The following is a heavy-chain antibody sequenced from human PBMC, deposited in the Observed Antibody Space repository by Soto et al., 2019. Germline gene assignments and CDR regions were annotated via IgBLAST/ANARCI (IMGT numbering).Heavy chain of an antibody. CDR1: GFTFTSYD. D-gene: IGHD3-9*01. Sequence: ASVKVSCKASGFTFTSYDINWVRQTPGQGLEWMGWISAHNGNTIYAQKLQGRVTMTTDTSTSTAYMELRSLRSDDTALYYCARALTPTDYWGQGTLVTVSS. V-gene: IGHV1-18*01. CDR2: ISAHNGNT. J-gene: IGHJ4*02. CDR3: ARALTPTDY.